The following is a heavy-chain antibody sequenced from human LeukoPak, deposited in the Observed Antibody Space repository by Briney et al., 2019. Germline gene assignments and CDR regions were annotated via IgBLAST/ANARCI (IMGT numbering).Heavy chain of an antibody. Sequence: GGSLRLSCAASGFTFSDYYMSWIRQAPGKGLEWVSYISSSGSTIYYADSVKGRFTISRDNAKNSLYLQMNNLRAEDTAVYYCARDGAYSSSWGVFDYWGQGTLVTVSS. J-gene: IGHJ4*02. CDR3: ARDGAYSSSWGVFDY. D-gene: IGHD6-13*01. CDR1: GFTFSDYY. CDR2: ISSSGSTI. V-gene: IGHV3-11*04.